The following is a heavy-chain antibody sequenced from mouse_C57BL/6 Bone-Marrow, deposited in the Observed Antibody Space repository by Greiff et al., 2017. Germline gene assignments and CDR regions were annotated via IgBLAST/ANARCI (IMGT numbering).Heavy chain of an antibody. J-gene: IGHJ2*01. CDR1: GYTFTSYW. D-gene: IGHD3-2*02. CDR2: IDPSDSYT. Sequence: QVQLQQPGAELVKPGASVKLSCKASGYTFTSYWMQWVKQRPGQGLEWIGEIDPSDSYTNYNQKFKGKATLTVDTSSSTAYMQLSSLTSEDSAVYYCARGLRLVDYWGQGTTLTVSS. CDR3: ARGLRLVDY. V-gene: IGHV1-50*01.